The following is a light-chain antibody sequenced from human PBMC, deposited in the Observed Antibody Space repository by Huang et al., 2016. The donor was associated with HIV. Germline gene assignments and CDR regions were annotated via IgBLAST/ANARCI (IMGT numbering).Light chain of an antibody. CDR1: QSVSNSY. J-gene: IGKJ4*01. CDR2: GAS. Sequence: EIVLTQSPGTLSLSPGERATLSCRASQSVSNSYLAWYQQKLGQAPRLLIYGASSRATGIPDRFSGSGSGTDFTLTISRLEPEDFAVYYCQQYGSSPPLTFGGGTKVEIK. CDR3: QQYGSSPPLT. V-gene: IGKV3-20*01.